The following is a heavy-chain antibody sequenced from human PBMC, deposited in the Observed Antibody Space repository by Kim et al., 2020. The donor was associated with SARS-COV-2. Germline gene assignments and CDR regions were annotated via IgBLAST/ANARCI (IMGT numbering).Heavy chain of an antibody. V-gene: IGHV4-31*03. CDR1: GGSVSSGGYY. J-gene: IGHJ3*02. Sequence: SETLSLTCTVSGGSVSSGGYYWSWIRQHPGKDLEWIGYIYYSGSTYYNPSLRSRLTISVDTSKNQFSLKLSSVTAADTAVYYCARSRITMIVVIDAFDIWGQGTMVTVSS. D-gene: IGHD3-22*01. CDR3: ARSRITMIVVIDAFDI. CDR2: IYYSGST.